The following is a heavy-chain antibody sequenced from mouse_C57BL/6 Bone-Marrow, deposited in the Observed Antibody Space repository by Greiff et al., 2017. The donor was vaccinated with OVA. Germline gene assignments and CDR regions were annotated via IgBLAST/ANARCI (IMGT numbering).Heavy chain of an antibody. Sequence: DVKLVESGGGLVKPGGSLKLSCAASGFTFSSYAMSWVRQTPEKRLEWVATISDGGSYTYYPDNVKGRFTISRDNAKNNLYLQMSHLKSEDTAMYYCASYYYGSSGAYWGQGTLVTVSA. D-gene: IGHD1-1*01. CDR3: ASYYYGSSGAY. CDR1: GFTFSSYA. J-gene: IGHJ3*01. V-gene: IGHV5-4*03. CDR2: ISDGGSYT.